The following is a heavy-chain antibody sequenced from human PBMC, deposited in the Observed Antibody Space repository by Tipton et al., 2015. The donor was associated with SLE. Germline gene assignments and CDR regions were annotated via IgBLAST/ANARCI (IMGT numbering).Heavy chain of an antibody. Sequence: TLSLTCTVSGGSISSSRYFWGWIRQPPGKGLEWIGNIYYSGSTNYNPSLKSRVTISVDTSKNQFSLKLSSVTAADTAVYYCARHITMIDYWGQGTLVTVSS. V-gene: IGHV4-39*07. CDR1: GGSISSSRYF. J-gene: IGHJ4*02. CDR2: IYYSGST. D-gene: IGHD3-22*01. CDR3: ARHITMIDY.